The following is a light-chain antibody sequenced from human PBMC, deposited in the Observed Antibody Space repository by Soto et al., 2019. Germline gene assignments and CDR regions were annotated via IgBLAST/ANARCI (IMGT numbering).Light chain of an antibody. J-gene: IGLJ2*01. Sequence: SYELTQPPSVSVSPGQTASITCSGDKLGDKYACWYQQKPGQSPVLGIYQDSKRPSGIPERFSGSNSGNTATLTISGTQAMDEADYYCQSWDSSTDLFGGGTKLTVL. V-gene: IGLV3-1*01. CDR2: QDS. CDR3: QSWDSSTDL. CDR1: KLGDKY.